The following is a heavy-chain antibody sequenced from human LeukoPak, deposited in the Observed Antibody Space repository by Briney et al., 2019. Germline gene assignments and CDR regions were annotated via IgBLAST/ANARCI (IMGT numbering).Heavy chain of an antibody. V-gene: IGHV4-59*01. D-gene: IGHD4-17*01. J-gene: IGHJ1*01. CDR2: IYNSGHT. CDR1: GXSISNYY. CDR3: ARAAVTTSRYFQH. Sequence: SETLSLTWTVSGXSISNYYGSWIRQPPGKGLEWIGYIYNSGHTNYNPSLKSRVTISEDTSKNQLSLKLSSVTAADTAVYYCARAAVTTSRYFQHWGQGTLVTVS.